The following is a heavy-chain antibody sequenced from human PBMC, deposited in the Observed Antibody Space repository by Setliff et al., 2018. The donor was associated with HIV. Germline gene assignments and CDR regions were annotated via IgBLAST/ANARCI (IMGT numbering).Heavy chain of an antibody. Sequence: GGSLRLSCTGSGFTFTSYSVNWVRQAPGKGLEWLSYMSDSGNGIYYADSLQGRFTVSRDDAKNSMYLQMDSLRVDDSAIYYCARAPRYGDVDYWGQGTLVTVSS. CDR3: ARAPRYGDVDY. D-gene: IGHD4-17*01. CDR1: GFTFTSYS. J-gene: IGHJ4*02. CDR2: MSDSGNGI. V-gene: IGHV3-48*01.